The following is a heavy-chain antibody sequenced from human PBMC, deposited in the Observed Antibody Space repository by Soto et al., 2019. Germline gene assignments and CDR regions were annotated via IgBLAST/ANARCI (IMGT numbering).Heavy chain of an antibody. V-gene: IGHV3-33*01. CDR3: ARDSGRYPAEYFQH. CDR2: IWYDGSNK. J-gene: IGHJ1*01. Sequence: GGSLRLSCAASGFTFSSYGMHWVRQAPGKGLEWVAVIWYDGSNKYYADSVKGRFTISRDNSKNTLYLQMNSLRAEDTAVYYCARDSGRYPAEYFQHWGQGTLVTVSS. D-gene: IGHD1-26*01. CDR1: GFTFSSYG.